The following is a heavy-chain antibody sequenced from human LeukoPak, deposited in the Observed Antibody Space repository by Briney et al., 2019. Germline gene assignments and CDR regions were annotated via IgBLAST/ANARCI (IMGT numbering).Heavy chain of an antibody. V-gene: IGHV1-8*02. J-gene: IGHJ4*02. D-gene: IGHD3-9*01. Sequence: ASVKVSCKASGYTFTSYGISWVRQAPGQGLEWMGWMNPNSGNTGYAQKFQGRVTMTRNTSISTAYMELSSLRSEDTAVYYCARSGRGNILTGAHYTPSDYWGQGTLVTVSS. CDR1: GYTFTSYG. CDR3: ARSGRGNILTGAHYTPSDY. CDR2: MNPNSGNT.